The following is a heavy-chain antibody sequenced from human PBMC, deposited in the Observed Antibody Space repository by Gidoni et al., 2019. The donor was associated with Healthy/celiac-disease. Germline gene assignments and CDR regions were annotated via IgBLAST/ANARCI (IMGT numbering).Heavy chain of an antibody. Sequence: QVQLQESGPGLVKPSETLSLTCTVSGGSISSYSWSWIRQPPGKGLEWIGYIYYSGSTNYNPSLKSRVTISVDTSKNQFSLKLSSVTAADTAVYYCARGFQAMAEHYYYYYYGMDVWGQGTTVTVSS. V-gene: IGHV4-59*01. CDR3: ARGFQAMAEHYYYYYYGMDV. CDR1: GGSISSYS. J-gene: IGHJ6*02. D-gene: IGHD5-18*01. CDR2: IYYSGST.